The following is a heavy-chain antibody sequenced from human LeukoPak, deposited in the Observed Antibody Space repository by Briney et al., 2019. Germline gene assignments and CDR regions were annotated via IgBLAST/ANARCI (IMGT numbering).Heavy chain of an antibody. Sequence: GGSLRLSCVASGFTFSSHAMSWVRQAPGKGLEWISDISASGANTYYADSVKGRFTISRGNSKNTLSLQVNSLRAEDTAVYYCTKGQAVAGTTFDSWGRGTLVTASS. CDR2: ISASGANT. D-gene: IGHD6-19*01. J-gene: IGHJ4*02. CDR1: GFTFSSHA. V-gene: IGHV3-23*01. CDR3: TKGQAVAGTTFDS.